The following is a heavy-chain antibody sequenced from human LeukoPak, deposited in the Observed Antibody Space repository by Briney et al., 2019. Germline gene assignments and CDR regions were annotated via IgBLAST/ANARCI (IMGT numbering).Heavy chain of an antibody. CDR2: IWYDGSNK. V-gene: IGHV3-33*01. Sequence: GGSLRLSCAASGFTFSSYGMHWVRQAPGKGLEWVAVIWYDGSNKYYADSVKGRFTISRDNSKNTLYLQMNSLRAEDTAVYYCATSYGDYPFFTQYGMDVWGQGTTVTVSS. D-gene: IGHD4-17*01. CDR1: GFTFSSYG. CDR3: ATSYGDYPFFTQYGMDV. J-gene: IGHJ6*02.